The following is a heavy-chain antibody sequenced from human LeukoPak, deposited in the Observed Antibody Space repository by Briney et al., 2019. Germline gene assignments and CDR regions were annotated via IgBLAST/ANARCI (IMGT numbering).Heavy chain of an antibody. J-gene: IGHJ4*02. CDR2: IDYSGST. CDR1: GGSISSYY. Sequence: PSETLSLTCTVSGGSISSYYWSCIRQPPGKGLEWIGYIDYSGSTNYNPSLKSRVTISVDTSKNHFSLKLSSVTAADTDVYYCARGYSSGWSDYWGQGTLVTVSS. V-gene: IGHV4-59*01. D-gene: IGHD6-19*01. CDR3: ARGYSSGWSDY.